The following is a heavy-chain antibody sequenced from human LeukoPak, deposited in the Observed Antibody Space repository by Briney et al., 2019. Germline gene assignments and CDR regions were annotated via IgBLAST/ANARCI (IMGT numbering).Heavy chain of an antibody. CDR2: INHSGST. J-gene: IGHJ4*02. V-gene: IGHV4-34*01. CDR1: GGSFSGYY. Sequence: ASETLSLTCAVYGGSFSGYYWSWIRQPPGKGLEWIGEINHSGSTNYNPSLKSRVTISVDTSKNQFSLKLSSVTAADTAVYYCARGLISSELQGIGPHYCFDYWGQGTLVTVSS. CDR3: ARGLISSELQGIGPHYCFDY. D-gene: IGHD1-7*01.